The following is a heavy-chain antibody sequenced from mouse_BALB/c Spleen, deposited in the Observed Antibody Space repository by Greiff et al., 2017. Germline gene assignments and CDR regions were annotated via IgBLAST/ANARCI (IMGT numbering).Heavy chain of an antibody. CDR2: ISSGGSYT. J-gene: IGHJ4*01. CDR3: ARALRRDYYAMDY. D-gene: IGHD2-12*01. V-gene: IGHV5-9-4*01. CDR1: GFTFSSYA. Sequence: EVQVVESGGGLVKPGGSLKLSCAASGFTFSSYAMSWVRQSPEKRLEWVAEISSGGSYTYYPDTVTGRFTISRDNAKNTLYLEMSSLRSEDTAMYYCARALRRDYYAMDYWGQGTSVTVSS.